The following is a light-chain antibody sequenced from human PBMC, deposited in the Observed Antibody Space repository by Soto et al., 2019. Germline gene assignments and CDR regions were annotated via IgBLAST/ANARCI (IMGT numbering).Light chain of an antibody. CDR1: SSNIGAGYD. Sequence: QSVLTQTPSVSGAPGQKITMSCTGSSSNIGAGYDVHWYQQVPGAAPRLLIYADNNRPSGVPDRFSASKSGTSASLAITGLQGEDEANYYCVAWDDSLSGLVFGTGTKLTVL. J-gene: IGLJ1*01. V-gene: IGLV1-40*01. CDR3: VAWDDSLSGLV. CDR2: ADN.